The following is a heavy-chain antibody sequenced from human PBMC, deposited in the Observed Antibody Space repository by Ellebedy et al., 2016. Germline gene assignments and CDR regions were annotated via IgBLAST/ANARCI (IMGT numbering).Heavy chain of an antibody. CDR1: GFTFSSYS. J-gene: IGHJ6*02. D-gene: IGHD2-15*01. V-gene: IGHV3-48*04. CDR2: ISSSSTI. CDR3: ARGVAPLYYYYGMDV. Sequence: GGSLRLXXAASGFTFSSYSMNWVRQAPGKGLEWVSYISSSSTIYYADSVKGRFTISRDNAKNSLYLQMNSLRAEDTAVYYCARGVAPLYYYYGMDVWGQGTTVTVSS.